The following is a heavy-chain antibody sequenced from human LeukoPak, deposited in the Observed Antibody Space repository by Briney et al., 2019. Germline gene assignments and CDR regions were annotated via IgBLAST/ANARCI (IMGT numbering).Heavy chain of an antibody. Sequence: GGSLRLSCAASGFSFSSYGMSWVRQAPGKGLEWVSGISGSGASTYYADSVKGRFTISRDNSKNTLHLQMNSLRAEDTAVYYCAKSAYYDLWGQGTLVTVSS. CDR2: ISGSGAST. CDR1: GFSFSSYG. D-gene: IGHD3-22*01. CDR3: AKSAYYDL. J-gene: IGHJ4*02. V-gene: IGHV3-23*01.